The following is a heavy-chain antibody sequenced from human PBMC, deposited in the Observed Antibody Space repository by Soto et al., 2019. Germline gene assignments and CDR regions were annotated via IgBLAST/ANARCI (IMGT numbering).Heavy chain of an antibody. Sequence: RVSVKVSCKASGYAFTVYYMHWVRQAPGQGLEWMGWINPNSGGTNYAQKFQGWVTMTRDTSISTAYMELSRLRSDDTAVYYCARGGSEALFDYWGQGTLVTVSS. CDR3: ARGGSEALFDY. V-gene: IGHV1-2*04. CDR1: GYAFTVYY. CDR2: INPNSGGT. J-gene: IGHJ4*02. D-gene: IGHD2-15*01.